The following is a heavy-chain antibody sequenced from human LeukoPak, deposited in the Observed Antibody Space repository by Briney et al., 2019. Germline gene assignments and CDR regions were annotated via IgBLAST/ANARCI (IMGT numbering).Heavy chain of an antibody. CDR2: IWYDGSNK. CDR1: GFTFSSYG. J-gene: IGHJ4*02. V-gene: IGHV3-33*06. CDR3: AKGEQWLLDY. D-gene: IGHD6-19*01. Sequence: GGSLRLSCPASGFTFSSYGMHWVRQAPGKGLEWVAVIWYDGSNKYYADSVKGRFTISRDNSKNTLYLQMNSLRAEDTAVYYCAKGEQWLLDYWGQGTLVTVSS.